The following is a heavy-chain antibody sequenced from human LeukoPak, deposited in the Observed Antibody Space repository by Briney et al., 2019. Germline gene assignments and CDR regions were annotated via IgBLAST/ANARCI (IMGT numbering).Heavy chain of an antibody. J-gene: IGHJ2*01. CDR3: ARDRVVNGYNYAWRSENWYFDL. V-gene: IGHV1-69*04. CDR1: GGTFSSYA. D-gene: IGHD5-24*01. Sequence: ASVKVSCKASGGTFSSYAISWVRQAPGQGLEWMGTIIPILGIANYAQKFQGRVTITADKSTSTAYMELSSLRSEDTAVYYCARDRVVNGYNYAWRSENWYFDLWGRGTLVTVSS. CDR2: IIPILGIA.